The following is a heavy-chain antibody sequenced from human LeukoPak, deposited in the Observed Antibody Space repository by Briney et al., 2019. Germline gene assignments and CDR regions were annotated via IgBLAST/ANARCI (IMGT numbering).Heavy chain of an antibody. CDR2: IYYSGST. J-gene: IGHJ5*02. CDR3: ARVCSIAVAGSRAKNWFDP. Sequence: SETLSPTCTVSGGSISSSSYYWGWIRQPPGKGLEWIGSIYYSGSTYYNPSLKSRVTISVDTSKNQFSLKLSSVTAADTAVYYCARVCSIAVAGSRAKNWFDPWGQGTLVTVSS. CDR1: GGSISSSSYY. D-gene: IGHD6-19*01. V-gene: IGHV4-39*07.